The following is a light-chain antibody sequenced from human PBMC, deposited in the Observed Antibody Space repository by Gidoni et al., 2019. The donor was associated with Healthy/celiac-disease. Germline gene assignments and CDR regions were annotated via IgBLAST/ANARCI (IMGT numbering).Light chain of an antibody. CDR3: QQLGT. CDR1: QGISSY. V-gene: IGKV1-9*01. CDR2: AAS. Sequence: DIQLTQSPSFLSASVGDRVTITCRASQGISSYLAWYQQKPGKAPKLLIYAASTLQSGVPSRPSGSGSGTEFTLTISSLQPEDFATYYCQQLGTFGQGTRLEIK. J-gene: IGKJ5*01.